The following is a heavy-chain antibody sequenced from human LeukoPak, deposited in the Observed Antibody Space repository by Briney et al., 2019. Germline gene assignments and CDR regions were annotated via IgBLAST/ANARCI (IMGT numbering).Heavy chain of an antibody. V-gene: IGHV4-34*01. D-gene: IGHD3-10*01. Sequence: PSETLSLTCAVYGGSFSGDYWSWIRQPPGKGLEWIGEINHSGSTNYNPSLKSRVTISVDTSKNQFSLKLSSVTAADTAVYYCARGPYYYGSGSYDYWGQGTLVTVSS. CDR1: GGSFSGDY. J-gene: IGHJ4*02. CDR2: INHSGST. CDR3: ARGPYYYGSGSYDY.